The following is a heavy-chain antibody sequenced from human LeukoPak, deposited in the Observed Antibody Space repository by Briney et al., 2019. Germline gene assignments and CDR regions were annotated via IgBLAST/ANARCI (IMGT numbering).Heavy chain of an antibody. CDR2: LDYEDGET. V-gene: IGHV1-24*01. Sequence: ASVKVSFKVSGYSLTELSMHWVRQAPGRGLEWMGGLDYEDGETIYAQKFQGRVTMTEDTSTDTAYMELSSLRSEDTAVYYCATATNSFDYWGQGTLVTVSS. D-gene: IGHD1-7*01. J-gene: IGHJ4*02. CDR3: ATATNSFDY. CDR1: GYSLTELS.